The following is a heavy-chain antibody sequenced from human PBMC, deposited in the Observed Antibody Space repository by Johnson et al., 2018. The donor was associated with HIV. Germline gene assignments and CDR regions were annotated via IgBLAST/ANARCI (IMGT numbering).Heavy chain of an antibody. J-gene: IGHJ3*02. CDR1: GFTFSSYA. CDR2: ISYDGSNK. D-gene: IGHD4-23*01. V-gene: IGHV3-30-3*01. Sequence: QVQLVESGGGVVQPGRSLRLYCAASGFTFSSYAMHWVRQAPGKGLEWVAVISYDGSNKFYADYVKGRFTISRDNSKNTLYLQMNSLRTEDTAMYYCARERGYFGNPAFDIWGQGTMVTVSS. CDR3: ARERGYFGNPAFDI.